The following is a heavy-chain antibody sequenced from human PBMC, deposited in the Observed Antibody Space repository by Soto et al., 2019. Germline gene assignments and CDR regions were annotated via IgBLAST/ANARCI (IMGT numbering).Heavy chain of an antibody. J-gene: IGHJ5*02. D-gene: IGHD6-19*01. V-gene: IGHV1-18*01. CDR2: ISAYNGNT. CDR1: GYTFTSYG. Sequence: ASVKVSCKASGYTFTSYGISWVRQAPGQGLEWMGWISAYNGNTNYAQKLQGRVTMTTDTSTSTAYMELRSLRSDDTAVYYCAGALGIAVARIPPSWFDPWGQAPLVTVSS. CDR3: AGALGIAVARIPPSWFDP.